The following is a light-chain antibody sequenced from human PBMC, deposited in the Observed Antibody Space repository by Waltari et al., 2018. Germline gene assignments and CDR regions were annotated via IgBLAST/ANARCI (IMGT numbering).Light chain of an antibody. CDR3: QQYSTNPWT. J-gene: IGKJ1*01. V-gene: IGKV1-5*03. Sequence: DIQMTQSPSTLSASVVDRVTFTFRASQSINSWLAWYQQKPGIATKLLIYKASSLESGVPSRFSGSGSGTEFTLTISSLQPDDLATYYCQQYSTNPWTFGQGTKVEIK. CDR1: QSINSW. CDR2: KAS.